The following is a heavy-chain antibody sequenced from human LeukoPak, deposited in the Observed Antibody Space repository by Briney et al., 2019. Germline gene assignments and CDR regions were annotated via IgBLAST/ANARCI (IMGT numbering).Heavy chain of an antibody. CDR2: ISAGGGST. Sequence: GGSLRLSCAASGFTFGSYAMSWVRQAPGKGLEWVSGISAGGGSTYYADSVKGRFTISRDYSKNTLYLQMNSLRAGDTAVYYRAKDGLMVLAQYYFDSWGQGTLVTVSP. CDR3: AKDGLMVLAQYYFDS. V-gene: IGHV3-23*01. J-gene: IGHJ4*02. CDR1: GFTFGSYA. D-gene: IGHD3-3*02.